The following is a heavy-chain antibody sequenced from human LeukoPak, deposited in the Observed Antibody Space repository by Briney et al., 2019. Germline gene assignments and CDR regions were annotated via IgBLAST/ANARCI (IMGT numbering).Heavy chain of an antibody. CDR1: GGSISSSNW. J-gene: IGHJ6*02. CDR3: ALRAAAEYYYYYGMDV. D-gene: IGHD6-13*01. V-gene: IGHV4-4*02. CDR2: IYHSGST. Sequence: SETLSLTCAVSGGSISSSNWWSWVRQPPGKGLEWIGEIYHSGSTNYNPSLKGRVTISVDKSKNQFSLKLSSVTAADTAVYYCALRAAAEYYYYYGMDVWGQGTTLTVSS.